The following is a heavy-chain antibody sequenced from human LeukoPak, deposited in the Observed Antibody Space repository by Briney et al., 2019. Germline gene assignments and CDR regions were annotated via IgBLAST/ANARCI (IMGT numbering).Heavy chain of an antibody. CDR2: INPNSGGT. J-gene: IGHJ4*02. Sequence: ASVKVSCKASGYTFTGYYMHWVRQAPGQGLEWMGWINPNSGGTNYAQKFQGRVTMTRDTSISTAYMDLRRLRSDDTAMYYCARVRGSAAAGSLGYWGQGTLVTVSS. V-gene: IGHV1-2*02. CDR1: GYTFTGYY. D-gene: IGHD6-13*01. CDR3: ARVRGSAAAGSLGY.